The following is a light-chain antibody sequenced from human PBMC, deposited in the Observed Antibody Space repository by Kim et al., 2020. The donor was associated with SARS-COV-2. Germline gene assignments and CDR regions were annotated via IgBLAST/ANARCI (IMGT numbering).Light chain of an antibody. J-gene: IGLJ2*01. V-gene: IGLV1-44*01. CDR2: TNN. CDR1: NSNIGSNT. CDR3: AAWDDTLNGVL. Sequence: GQRVTISCSGSNSNIGSNTVNWYQQLPGTAPKLLIYTNNQRPSGVPDRFSGSKSGTSASLAISGLQSEDEADYYCAAWDDTLNGVLFGGGTKLTVL.